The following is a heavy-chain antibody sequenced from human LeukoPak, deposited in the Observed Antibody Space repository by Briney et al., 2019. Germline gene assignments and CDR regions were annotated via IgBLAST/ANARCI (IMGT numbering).Heavy chain of an antibody. V-gene: IGHV3-53*01. D-gene: IGHD1-1*01. J-gene: IGHJ6*03. CDR3: ARGTSGTTAYYYYMDV. Sequence: PGGSLRLPCAASGFTFSSYDMNWVRQAPGKGLEWVSVLYRGGRTYHADSVKGRFTISRDNSKTILYLQMNSLRAEDTAVYYCARGTSGTTAYYYYMDVWGKGTTVTISS. CDR2: LYRGGRT. CDR1: GFTFSSYD.